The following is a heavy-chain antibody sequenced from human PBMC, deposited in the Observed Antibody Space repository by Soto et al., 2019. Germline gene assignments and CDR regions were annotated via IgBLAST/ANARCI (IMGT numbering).Heavy chain of an antibody. Sequence: GGSPRLSCAASGFTFSSYGMHWVRQAPGKGLEWVAVIWYDGSNKYYADSVKGRFTISRDNSKNTLYLQMNSLRAEDTAVYYCARGPKYNWMHSYYYYIDVWGKEAKLTISS. V-gene: IGHV3-33*01. CDR1: GFTFSSYG. D-gene: IGHD1-20*01. CDR2: IWYDGSNK. J-gene: IGHJ6*03. CDR3: ARGPKYNWMHSYYYYIDV.